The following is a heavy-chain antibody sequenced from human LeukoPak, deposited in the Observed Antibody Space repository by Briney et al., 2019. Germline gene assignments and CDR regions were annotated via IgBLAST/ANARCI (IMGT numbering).Heavy chain of an antibody. CDR3: ATSRYCSGGSCSIDY. J-gene: IGHJ4*02. CDR2: ISASSVYT. CDR1: GFTFSDYT. D-gene: IGHD2-15*01. Sequence: GGSLRLSCAASGFTFSDYTMNWVRQAPGKGLEWVSSISASSVYTFYADSVKGRFTISRDNAKTSLYLQMNSLRAEDTAVYYCATSRYCSGGSCSIDYWGQGTLVTVSS. V-gene: IGHV3-21*01.